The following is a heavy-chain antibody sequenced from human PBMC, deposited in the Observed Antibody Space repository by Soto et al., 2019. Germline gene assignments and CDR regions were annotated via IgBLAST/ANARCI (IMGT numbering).Heavy chain of an antibody. CDR2: MYNTGST. J-gene: IGHJ6*02. V-gene: IGHV4-59*01. D-gene: IGHD2-21*02. CDR1: GGSISGYY. CDR3: ARDLWGYCGTDCYPLDV. Sequence: SETLSLTCTVSGGSISGYYWSWIRQPPGKGLEWIGYMYNTGSTVYNPSFKIRVTISVDTSKNQFSLKLNSVTAADTAVYYCARDLWGYCGTDCYPLDVWGQGTTVTVS.